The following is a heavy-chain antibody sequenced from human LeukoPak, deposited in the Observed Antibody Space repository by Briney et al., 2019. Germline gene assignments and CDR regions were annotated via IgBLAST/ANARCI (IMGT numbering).Heavy chain of an antibody. D-gene: IGHD3-22*01. J-gene: IGHJ4*02. Sequence: ASVKVSCKAFGYTFTSNYMHWVRQAPGQGPEWMGVISPSGGSTTYAQKLQGRVTMTTDKSTGTAYMELRSLRSDDTAVYYCARDPVHYYDTSGYWSYWGQGTLVTVSS. CDR3: ARDPVHYYDTSGYWSY. V-gene: IGHV1-46*01. CDR1: GYTFTSNY. CDR2: ISPSGGST.